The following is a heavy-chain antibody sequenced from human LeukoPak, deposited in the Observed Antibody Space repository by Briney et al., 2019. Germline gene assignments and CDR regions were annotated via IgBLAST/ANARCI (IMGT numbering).Heavy chain of an antibody. D-gene: IGHD3-10*01. CDR3: AKGNHYYGSGSYRSFDY. CDR1: GFTFSSYA. CDR2: FSGSGGST. V-gene: IGHV3-23*01. Sequence: PGGSLRLSCAASGFTFSSYAMSWVRQAPGKGLEWVSAFSGSGGSTYYADSVKGRFTISRDNSKNTLYLQMNSLRAEDTAVYYCAKGNHYYGSGSYRSFDYWGQGTLVTVSS. J-gene: IGHJ4*02.